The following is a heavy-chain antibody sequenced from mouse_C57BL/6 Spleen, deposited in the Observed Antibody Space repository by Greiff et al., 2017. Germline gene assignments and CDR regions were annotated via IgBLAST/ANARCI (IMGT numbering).Heavy chain of an antibody. J-gene: IGHJ2*01. CDR3: ARWGLPYLDY. CDR1: GYAFSSYW. V-gene: IGHV1-80*01. Sequence: VQLQQSGAELVQPGASVKISCNASGYAFSSYWMNWVKPRPGKGLEWIGQIYPGDGDTNYTGQFKGKATLTADKSSSTAYMHLSSLTSEDSAVYFCARWGLPYLDYWGQGTTLTVSS. CDR2: IYPGDGDT. D-gene: IGHD2-4*01.